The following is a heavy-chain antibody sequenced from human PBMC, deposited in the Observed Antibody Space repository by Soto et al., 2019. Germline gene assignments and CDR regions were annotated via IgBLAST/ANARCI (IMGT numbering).Heavy chain of an antibody. V-gene: IGHV4-39*01. D-gene: IGHD3-22*01. CDR1: GGSISSSDYH. CDR3: ARGAYYYDSSGLSY. Sequence: PSETLSLTCTVSGGSISSSDYHWGWIRQPPGRGLEWIGSIYYSGSTYYNPSLKSRITISQDMSRNQVSLKLRSVTASDTAVYYCARGAYYYDSSGLSYWGQGTLVTVSS. J-gene: IGHJ4*02. CDR2: IYYSGST.